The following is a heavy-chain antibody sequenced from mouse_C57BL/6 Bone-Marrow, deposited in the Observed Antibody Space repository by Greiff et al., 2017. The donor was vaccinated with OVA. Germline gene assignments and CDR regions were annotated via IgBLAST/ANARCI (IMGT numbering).Heavy chain of an antibody. CDR2: IWWDDDK. Sequence: QVQLKQSGPGILQPSQTLSLTCSSSGFSLSTFGMGVGWIRQPSGKGLEWLAHIWWDDDKYYNPALKSRLTISKDTSNSQVFLKIANVDTADTATYYCARFRAMVTVDYWGQGTTLTVSS. CDR3: ARFRAMVTVDY. D-gene: IGHD2-2*01. CDR1: GFSLSTFGMG. V-gene: IGHV8-8*01. J-gene: IGHJ2*01.